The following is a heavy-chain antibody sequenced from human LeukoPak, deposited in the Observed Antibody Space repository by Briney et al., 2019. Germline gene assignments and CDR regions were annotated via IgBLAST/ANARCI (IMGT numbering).Heavy chain of an antibody. V-gene: IGHV1-69*04. D-gene: IGHD3-10*01. Sequence: GASVKVSCKASGGTFSSYAISWVRQAPGQGLEWMGRIIPILAIANYAQKFQGRVTITADKSTSTAYMELSSLRSEDTAVYYCAGGRSWFGELLIDYWGQGTLVTVSS. CDR3: AGGRSWFGELLIDY. CDR2: IIPILAIA. CDR1: GGTFSSYA. J-gene: IGHJ4*02.